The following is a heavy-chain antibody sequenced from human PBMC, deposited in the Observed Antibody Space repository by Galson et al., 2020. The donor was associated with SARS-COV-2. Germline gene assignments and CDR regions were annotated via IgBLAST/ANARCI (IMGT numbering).Heavy chain of an antibody. J-gene: IGHJ3*01. CDR2: IWYDGSNK. D-gene: IGHD3-22*01. V-gene: IGHV3-33*01. Sequence: QLGESLKISCAASGFTFSSYGMHWVRQAPGKGLEWVAVIWYDGSNKYYADSVKGRFTISRDNSKNTLYLQMNSLRAEDTAVYYCARDPGTYYYDSSGYPSVWGQGTMVTVSS. CDR3: ARDPGTYYYDSSGYPSV. CDR1: GFTFSSYG.